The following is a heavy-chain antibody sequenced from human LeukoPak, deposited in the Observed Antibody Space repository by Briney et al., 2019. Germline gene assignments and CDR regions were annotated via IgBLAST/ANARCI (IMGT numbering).Heavy chain of an antibody. CDR3: ARDPYSGNYGTYYYYYMDV. CDR1: GFTFSNYG. CDR2: IRYDGSKK. Sequence: PGGSLRLSCAASGFTFSNYGMHWVRRAPGKALEWVTFIRYDGSKKYYADSVKGRFTISRDNAKNSLYLQMDSLGPEDTAVYYCARDPYSGNYGTYYYYYMDVWGKGTTVTISS. D-gene: IGHD1-26*01. V-gene: IGHV3-30*02. J-gene: IGHJ6*03.